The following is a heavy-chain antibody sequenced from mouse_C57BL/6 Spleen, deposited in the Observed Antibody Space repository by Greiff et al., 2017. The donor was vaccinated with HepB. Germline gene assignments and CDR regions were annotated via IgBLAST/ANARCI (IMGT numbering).Heavy chain of an antibody. V-gene: IGHV1-85*01. J-gene: IGHJ1*03. Sequence: VKLMESGPELVKPGASVKLSCKASGYTFTSYDINWVKQRPGQGLEWIGWIYPRDGSTKYNEKFKGKATLTVDTSSSTAYMELHSLTSEDSAVYFCARDITGTDWYFDVWGTGTTVTVSS. D-gene: IGHD4-1*01. CDR1: GYTFTSYD. CDR2: IYPRDGST. CDR3: ARDITGTDWYFDV.